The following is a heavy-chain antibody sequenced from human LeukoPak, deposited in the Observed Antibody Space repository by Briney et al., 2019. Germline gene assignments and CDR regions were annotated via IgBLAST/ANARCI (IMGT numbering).Heavy chain of an antibody. CDR1: GFTFSDYY. CDR2: ISSSGSTI. V-gene: IGHV3-11*01. CDR3: ARDLPYGPSHKAINWFDP. D-gene: IGHD4-17*01. J-gene: IGHJ5*02. Sequence: PGGSLRLSCAASGFTFSDYYMSWIRQAPGKGLEWVSYISSSGSTIYYADSVKGRFTISRDNAKNSLYLQMNSLRAEDTAVYYCARDLPYGPSHKAINWFDPWGQGTLVTVSS.